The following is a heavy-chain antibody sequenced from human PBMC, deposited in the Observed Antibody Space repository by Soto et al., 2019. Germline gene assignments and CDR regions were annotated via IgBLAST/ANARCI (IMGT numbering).Heavy chain of an antibody. J-gene: IGHJ6*02. CDR2: IYSIGNT. D-gene: IGHD6-19*01. V-gene: IGHV4-39*01. Sequence: QLQLQESGPGLVKPSETLSLTCTVSGASIRSSAYWGWIRQPPGKGLEWIGSIYSIGNTYYNPSLMSALTLPAATPNNQFSLTLISVTAADTAVYYCRRSSRSSTDVWGHGITVTVSS. CDR3: RRSSRSSTDV. CDR1: GASIRSSAY.